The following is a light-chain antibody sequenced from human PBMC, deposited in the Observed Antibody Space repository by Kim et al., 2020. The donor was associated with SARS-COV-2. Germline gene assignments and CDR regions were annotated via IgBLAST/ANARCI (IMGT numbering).Light chain of an antibody. V-gene: IGKV3-11*01. J-gene: IGKJ1*01. Sequence: EIVLTQSPATLSLSPGERATLSCRASQSVSSYLAWYQQKPGQAPRLLIYEASNRVTAIPARFSGSGSGTDFTLTISSLEPEDFAVYYCQQRSNWPRTFGQGTKVDIK. CDR1: QSVSSY. CDR2: EAS. CDR3: QQRSNWPRT.